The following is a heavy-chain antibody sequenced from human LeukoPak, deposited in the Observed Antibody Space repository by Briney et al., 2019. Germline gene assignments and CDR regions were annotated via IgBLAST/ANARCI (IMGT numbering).Heavy chain of an antibody. V-gene: IGHV3-66*01. CDR3: AREVLRYFDWSPYYYGMDV. CDR2: IYSGGST. J-gene: IGHJ6*02. D-gene: IGHD3-9*01. CDR1: GFTVSSNY. Sequence: GGSLRLSCAAFGFTVSSNYMSWVRQAPGKGLEWVSVIYSGGSTHYADSVKGRFTISRDNSKNTLYLQMNSLRAEDTAVYYCAREVLRYFDWSPYYYGMDVWGQGTTVTVSS.